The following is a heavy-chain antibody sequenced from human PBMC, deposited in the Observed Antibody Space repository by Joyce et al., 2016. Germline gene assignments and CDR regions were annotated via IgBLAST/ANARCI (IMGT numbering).Heavy chain of an antibody. CDR3: VRGISARPGGPNWFDP. J-gene: IGHJ5*02. Sequence: EVQLVESGGGLVQPGGSLRLCCAASGFSFSGYWIQWVRQAPGKGLVWVSRINTDGSSTRFADSVKGRFTISRDNAKNTLDLQMNSLRAEDTAVYYCVRGISARPGGPNWFDPWGQGTLVTVSS. CDR2: INTDGSST. D-gene: IGHD6-6*01. CDR1: GFSFSGYW. V-gene: IGHV3-74*01.